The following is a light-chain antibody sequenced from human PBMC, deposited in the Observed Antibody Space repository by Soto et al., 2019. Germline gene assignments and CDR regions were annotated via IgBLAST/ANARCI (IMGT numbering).Light chain of an antibody. CDR1: QGISTS. V-gene: IGKV1-12*01. J-gene: IGKJ5*01. CDR3: LQANTFPIT. Sequence: DIQMTQSPSSLSASVGDRVTITCRASQGISTSLNWYQQKPGKAPKLLIYAASSLQSGVPSRFSGSGSGTYFTLTISSLQPEDFATYYCLQANTFPITFGQGTRLEIK. CDR2: AAS.